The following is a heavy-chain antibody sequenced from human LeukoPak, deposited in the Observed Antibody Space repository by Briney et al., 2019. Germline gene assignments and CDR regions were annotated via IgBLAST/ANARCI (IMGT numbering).Heavy chain of an antibody. CDR2: MSAYNGKT. CDR3: ARGMGYSYGHPQGAFDI. V-gene: IGHV1-18*01. Sequence: ASVKVSCKASGGTFSRNVISWVRQAPGQGLEWMGWMSAYNGKTNYAHSLQGRVTVTADTSTSTAYMELRSLRSEDTAVYYCARGMGYSYGHPQGAFDIWGQGTMVTVSS. CDR1: GGTFSRNV. J-gene: IGHJ3*02. D-gene: IGHD5-18*01.